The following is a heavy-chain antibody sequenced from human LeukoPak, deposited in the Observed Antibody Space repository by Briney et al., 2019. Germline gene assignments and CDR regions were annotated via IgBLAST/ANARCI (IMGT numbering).Heavy chain of an antibody. D-gene: IGHD3-22*01. V-gene: IGHV3-30*03. J-gene: IGHJ4*02. CDR2: ISYDGSKK. CDR3: AGDSSGYPADY. Sequence: GGSLRLSCAASGFTFSSYGMRWVRQAPGKGLEWVAVISYDGSKKYYADSVKGRFTISRDNSKNTLYLQMNSLRAEDTAVYYCAGDSSGYPADYWGQGTLVTVSS. CDR1: GFTFSSYG.